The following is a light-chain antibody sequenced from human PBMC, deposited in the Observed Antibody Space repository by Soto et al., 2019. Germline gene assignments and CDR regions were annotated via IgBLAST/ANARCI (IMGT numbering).Light chain of an antibody. J-gene: IGKJ4*01. Sequence: EIVLTQSPGTLSLSPGERVTLSCRASQSISNDHLAWYQQKPGQAPRLLIHGTSNRATGIPDRFSGSGSGTDFTLTFSRLEPEDVAVYYCEYSGTSFTFGGGTKVAIK. V-gene: IGKV3-20*01. CDR1: QSISNDH. CDR3: EYSGTSFT. CDR2: GTS.